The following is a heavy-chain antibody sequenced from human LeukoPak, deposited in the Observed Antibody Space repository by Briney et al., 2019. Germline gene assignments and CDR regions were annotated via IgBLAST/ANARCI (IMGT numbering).Heavy chain of an antibody. CDR2: INHSGST. D-gene: IGHD1-26*01. J-gene: IGHJ6*03. V-gene: IGHV4-34*01. CDR3: ARIFGFAEGADYYYYYMDV. CDR1: GGSFSGYY. Sequence: KPSETLSLTCAVYGGSFSGYYWSWIRQPPGKGLEWIGEINHSGSTNYNPSRKSRVNISVDTSKNQFSLKLSTVTAADTAVYYCARIFGFAEGADYYYYYMDVWGKGTTVTVSS.